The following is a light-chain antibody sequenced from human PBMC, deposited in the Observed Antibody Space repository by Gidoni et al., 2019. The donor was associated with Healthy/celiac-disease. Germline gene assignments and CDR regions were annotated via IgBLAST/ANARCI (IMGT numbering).Light chain of an antibody. CDR2: RNN. Sequence: QSVLTQPPSASGTPGQRVTISCSGSSSNIGSNYVYWYQQLPGTAPKLLSYRNNQRPSGVPDRFSGSKSGTSASLAISGLRSEDEAYYYCAAWDDSLSGLVFGGGTKLTVL. V-gene: IGLV1-47*01. CDR3: AAWDDSLSGLV. CDR1: SSNIGSNY. J-gene: IGLJ3*02.